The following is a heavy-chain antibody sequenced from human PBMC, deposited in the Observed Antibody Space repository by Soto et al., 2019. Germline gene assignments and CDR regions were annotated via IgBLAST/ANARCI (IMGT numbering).Heavy chain of an antibody. V-gene: IGHV3-30-3*01. Sequence: SLRLSCAASGFTFSASAMHWVRQAPGKGLEWVAVISYDGSNKYYADSVKGRFTISRDNSKNTLYLQMNSLRAEDTAVYYCARGGRQPGYYYYGMDVWGQGTTATVSS. D-gene: IGHD1-26*01. J-gene: IGHJ6*02. CDR1: GFTFSASA. CDR2: ISYDGSNK. CDR3: ARGGRQPGYYYYGMDV.